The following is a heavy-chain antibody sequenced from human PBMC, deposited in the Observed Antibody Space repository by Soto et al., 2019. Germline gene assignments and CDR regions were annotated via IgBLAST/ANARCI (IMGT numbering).Heavy chain of an antibody. J-gene: IGHJ4*02. V-gene: IGHV3-15*01. CDR3: TTSVTGTPRAIDY. CDR1: GLPFGKVW. Sequence: PGGSLRLSCEASGLPFGKVWMSWVRQAPGKGLEWVGRIKSQTDGGRVDYAAPVKGRFIISRDDSKNTLYLQMNSLKTEDTAIYYCTTSVTGTPRAIDYWGQGTLVTVSS. D-gene: IGHD1-7*01. CDR2: IKSQTDGGRV.